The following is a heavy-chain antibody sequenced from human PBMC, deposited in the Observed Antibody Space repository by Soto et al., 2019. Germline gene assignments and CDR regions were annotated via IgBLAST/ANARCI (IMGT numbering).Heavy chain of an antibody. CDR2: SNAGNGKT. CDR3: ARSIDEVTAQDY. CDR1: GYTFTSYA. J-gene: IGHJ4*02. Sequence: QVQLVQSGSEVKKPGASVKVACKASGYTFTSYALHLVRQAPGQRLEWMGWSNAGNGKTKYSQKFQGRVTITRDTSASTVYMEQSSLRSEDTSVYYCARSIDEVTAQDYCGQGTLVTVSS. V-gene: IGHV1-3*01. D-gene: IGHD5-18*01.